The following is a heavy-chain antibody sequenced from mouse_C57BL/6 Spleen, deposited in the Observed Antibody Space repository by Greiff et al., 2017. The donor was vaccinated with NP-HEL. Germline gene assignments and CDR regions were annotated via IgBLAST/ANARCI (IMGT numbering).Heavy chain of an antibody. Sequence: QVQLQQSGAELARPGASVKLSCKASGYTFTSYGISWVKQRTGQGLEWIGEIYPRSGNTYYNEKFKGKATLTADKSSSTAYMELRSLTSEDSAVYFCARCRYYYGSSSYFDYWGQGTTLTVSS. CDR2: IYPRSGNT. J-gene: IGHJ2*01. V-gene: IGHV1-81*01. D-gene: IGHD1-1*01. CDR3: ARCRYYYGSSSYFDY. CDR1: GYTFTSYG.